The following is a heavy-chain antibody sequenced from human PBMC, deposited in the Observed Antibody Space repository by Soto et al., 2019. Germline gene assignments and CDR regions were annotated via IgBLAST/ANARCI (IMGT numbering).Heavy chain of an antibody. Sequence: QVQLVESGGGVVQPGRSLRLSCAASGFTFSTDAMHWVRQAPGKGLEWVAIISYDGNNKYNANSVKGRFTISRDNSKSTLYLQMNSLRAEDTAIYYCARGGYCISATCPPLHWGQGTLVTVSS. CDR2: ISYDGNNK. CDR3: ARGGYCISATCPPLH. J-gene: IGHJ4*02. CDR1: GFTFSTDA. D-gene: IGHD2-2*01. V-gene: IGHV3-30-3*01.